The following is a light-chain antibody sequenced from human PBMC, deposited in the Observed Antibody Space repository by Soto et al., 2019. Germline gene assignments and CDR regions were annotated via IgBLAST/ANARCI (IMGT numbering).Light chain of an antibody. J-gene: IGKJ2*01. CDR2: KAS. V-gene: IGKV1-5*03. Sequence: DIQMTQSPSTLSASVGDRVTIPCRASQTINDYLAWYQQKPGKAPKLLVYKASTLETGVPSRFSGSGSGTEFTLTIGSLQPDDFVTYDCQKNHSYPYTFGQGTKLETK. CDR1: QTINDY. CDR3: QKNHSYPYT.